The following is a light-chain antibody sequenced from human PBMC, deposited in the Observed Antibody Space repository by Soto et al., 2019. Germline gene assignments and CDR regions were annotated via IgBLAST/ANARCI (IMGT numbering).Light chain of an antibody. Sequence: EIVLTQSPGALSLSPGEGATLSCRASQSLSSSYVAWYQQKVGQPPRLLIYGASNRATGIPDRFSGSWSGTAYTRTISRLVPEDVAVYYCRQYGISPSYTFAQGTKVESK. J-gene: IGKJ2*01. CDR2: GAS. CDR3: RQYGISPSYT. CDR1: QSLSSSY. V-gene: IGKV3-20*01.